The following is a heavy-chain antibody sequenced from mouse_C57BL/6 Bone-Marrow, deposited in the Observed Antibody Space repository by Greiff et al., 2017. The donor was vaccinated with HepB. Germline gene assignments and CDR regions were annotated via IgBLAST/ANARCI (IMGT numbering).Heavy chain of an antibody. CDR3: ARSPHYYGSSYEYFDV. Sequence: EVKLQESGPGLAKPSQTLSLTCSVTGYSITSDYWNWIRKFPGNKLEYMGYISYSGSTYYNPSLKSRISITRDTSKNQYYQQLNSVTTEDTATYYCARSPHYYGSSYEYFDVWGTGTTVTVSS. V-gene: IGHV3-8*01. CDR2: ISYSGST. CDR1: GYSITSDY. J-gene: IGHJ1*03. D-gene: IGHD1-1*01.